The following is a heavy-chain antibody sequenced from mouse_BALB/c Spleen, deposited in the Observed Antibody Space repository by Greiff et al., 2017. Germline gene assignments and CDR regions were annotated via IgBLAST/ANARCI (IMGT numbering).Heavy chain of an antibody. CDR1: GFTFSSYA. V-gene: IGHV5-6-5*01. J-gene: IGHJ2*01. Sequence: EVMLVESGGGLVKPGGSLKLSCAASGFTFSSYAMSWVRQTPEKRLEWVASISSGGSTYYPDSVKGRFTISRDNARNILYLQMSSLRSEDTAMYYCARGRGGERYYFDYWGQGTTLTVSS. D-gene: IGHD2-13*01. CDR2: ISSGGST. CDR3: ARGRGGERYYFDY.